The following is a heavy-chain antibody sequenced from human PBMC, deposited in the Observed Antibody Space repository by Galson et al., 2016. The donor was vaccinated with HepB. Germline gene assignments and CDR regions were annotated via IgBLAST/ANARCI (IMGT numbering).Heavy chain of an antibody. D-gene: IGHD6-13*01. Sequence: SETLSLTCEVYGGSFTGYYWSWIRQTPGKGLQWIGEITHNGRTNYNPPLKSRVAISIDTPKNQFSLNLRSVTAADTAVYYCARLGRIAAAASYYYGIEVWGQGTTVIVSS. CDR3: ARLGRIAAAASYYYGIEV. J-gene: IGHJ6*02. V-gene: IGHV4-34*01. CDR2: ITHNGRT. CDR1: GGSFTGYY.